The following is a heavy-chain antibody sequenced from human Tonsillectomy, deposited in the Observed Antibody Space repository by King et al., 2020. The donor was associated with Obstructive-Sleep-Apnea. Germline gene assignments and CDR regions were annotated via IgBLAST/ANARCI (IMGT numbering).Heavy chain of an antibody. Sequence: VQLVESGGGLVQPGGSLRLSCSASGFTFSSYAMHWVRQATGKGLEYVSAISSNGGSTYYADSVKGRFTISRDNSKNTLYLQMSSLRAEDTAVYYCVKEMGSGSYYVSIFDYWGQGTLVTVSS. CDR3: VKEMGSGSYYVSIFDY. J-gene: IGHJ4*02. CDR1: GFTFSSYA. D-gene: IGHD1-26*01. V-gene: IGHV3-64D*06. CDR2: ISSNGGST.